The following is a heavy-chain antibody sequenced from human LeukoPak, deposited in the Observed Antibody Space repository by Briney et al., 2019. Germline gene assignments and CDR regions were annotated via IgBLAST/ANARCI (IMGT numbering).Heavy chain of an antibody. CDR3: ARVGTWPTRLDY. CDR1: GGSFSGYY. J-gene: IGHJ4*02. D-gene: IGHD1-1*01. CDR2: INHSGST. Sequence: PSGTLSLTCVVYGGSFSGYYWSGIRQPPGKGLEWIGEINHSGSTNFNPSLRSRVIISVDTSKNQFSLKLTSVTAADTAVYFCARVGTWPTRLDYWGQGTLVTVSS. V-gene: IGHV4-34*01.